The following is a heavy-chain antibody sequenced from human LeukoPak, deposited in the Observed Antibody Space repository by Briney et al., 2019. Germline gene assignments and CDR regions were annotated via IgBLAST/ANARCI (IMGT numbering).Heavy chain of an antibody. Sequence: PGGSLRLSCAASGFTFSSYSMNWVRQAPGKGLEWVSSISSSSSYIYYADSVKGRFTIPRDNAKNSLYLQMSSLRAEDTAVYYCARDLIMDSSGSDAFDIWGQGTMATVSS. CDR1: GFTFSSYS. V-gene: IGHV3-21*01. CDR2: ISSSSSYI. J-gene: IGHJ3*02. CDR3: ARDLIMDSSGSDAFDI. D-gene: IGHD3-22*01.